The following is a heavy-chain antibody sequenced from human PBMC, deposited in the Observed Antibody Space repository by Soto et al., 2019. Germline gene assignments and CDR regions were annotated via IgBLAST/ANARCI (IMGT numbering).Heavy chain of an antibody. CDR3: ARTYYDILTGPVYYFDY. J-gene: IGHJ4*02. Sequence: SETLSLTCTVSGGSISSYYWSWIRQPPGKGLEWIGYIYYSGSTNYNPSLKSRVTISVDTSKNQFSLKLSSVTAADTAVYYCARTYYDILTGPVYYFDYWGQGTLVTVSS. D-gene: IGHD3-9*01. CDR2: IYYSGST. V-gene: IGHV4-59*01. CDR1: GGSISSYY.